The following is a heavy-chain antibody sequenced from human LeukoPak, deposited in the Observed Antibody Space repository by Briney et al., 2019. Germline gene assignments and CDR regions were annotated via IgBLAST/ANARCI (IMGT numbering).Heavy chain of an antibody. D-gene: IGHD4-17*01. CDR1: GDSISSYY. V-gene: IGHV4-59*01. J-gene: IGHJ4*02. CDR2: IYYSGST. Sequence: SETLSLTCTVSGDSISSYYWSWIRQPPGKGLEWIGHIYYSGSTNYNPSLKSRVTISIDTSKNQFSLKLSSVTAADTAVYYCARTPVTTGPFDYWGQGTLVTVSS. CDR3: ARTPVTTGPFDY.